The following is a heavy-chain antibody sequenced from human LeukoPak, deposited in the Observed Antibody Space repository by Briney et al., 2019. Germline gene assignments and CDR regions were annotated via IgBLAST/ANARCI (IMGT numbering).Heavy chain of an antibody. V-gene: IGHV1-69*04. Sequence: GASVKVSCKASGGTFSSYAITWVRQAPGQGLEWMGRIIPILGIANYAQKFQGRVTITADKSTSTAYMELSSLRSEDTAVYYCARTPLEQQPNWFDPWGQGTLVTVSS. CDR3: ARTPLEQQPNWFDP. CDR1: GGTFSSYA. J-gene: IGHJ5*02. D-gene: IGHD6-13*01. CDR2: IIPILGIA.